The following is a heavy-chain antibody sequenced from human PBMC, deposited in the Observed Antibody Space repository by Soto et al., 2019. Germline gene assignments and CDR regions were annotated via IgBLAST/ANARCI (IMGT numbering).Heavy chain of an antibody. CDR2: ISSSGSTI. J-gene: IGHJ6*03. V-gene: IGHV3-11*01. Sequence: QVQLVESGGGLVKPGGSLRLSCAASGFTFSDYYMSWIRQAPGKGLEWVSYISSSGSTIYYADSVKGRFTISRDNEKNSLYLQINSLGAEDTAVYYCARASGGREYQLHDPYYYYYYMDVWGKGTTVNVSS. D-gene: IGHD2-2*01. CDR3: ARASGGREYQLHDPYYYYYYMDV. CDR1: GFTFSDYY.